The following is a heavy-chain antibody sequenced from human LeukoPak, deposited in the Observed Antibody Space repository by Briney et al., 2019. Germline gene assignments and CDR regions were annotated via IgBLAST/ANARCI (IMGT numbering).Heavy chain of an antibody. V-gene: IGHV3-73*01. CDR2: IRSKADIYAT. CDR3: TRYPHSGFESGSFDY. D-gene: IGHD5-12*01. CDR1: GFTFSGSA. J-gene: IGHJ4*02. Sequence: PGGSLRLSCAASGFTFSGSAMHWVRQASGKGLEWVGRIRSKADIYATAYAASVKGRFTISRDDSKNTAYLQMNSPKTEDTPVYYCTRYPHSGFESGSFDYWGQGTLVTVSS.